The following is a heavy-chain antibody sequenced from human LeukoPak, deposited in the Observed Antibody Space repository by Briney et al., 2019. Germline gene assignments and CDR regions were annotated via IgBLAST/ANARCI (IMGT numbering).Heavy chain of an antibody. D-gene: IGHD3-10*01. J-gene: IGHJ3*02. V-gene: IGHV3-53*04. CDR3: AGGAGAHAFDI. Sequence: GGSLRLSCAASGFTVSSNYMSWVRQAPGKGLEWVSGIYSGGRTYYADSVKGRFTISRHNSKNTLYLQMNSLRAEDTAVYYCAGGAGAHAFDIWGQGTMVTVSS. CDR1: GFTVSSNY. CDR2: IYSGGRT.